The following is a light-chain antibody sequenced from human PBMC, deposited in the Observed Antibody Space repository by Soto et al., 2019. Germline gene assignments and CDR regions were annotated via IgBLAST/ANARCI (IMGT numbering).Light chain of an antibody. CDR3: QQLNSYPPT. Sequence: DIQLTQSPSFLSASVGDRVTITCRASQGISSYLAWYQQKPGKAPKLLVYAASTLQSGVPSRFSGSGSGTEFTLRLSSVQPEDFATYYCQQLNSYPPTFGQGTKVEIK. V-gene: IGKV1-9*01. J-gene: IGKJ1*01. CDR2: AAS. CDR1: QGISSY.